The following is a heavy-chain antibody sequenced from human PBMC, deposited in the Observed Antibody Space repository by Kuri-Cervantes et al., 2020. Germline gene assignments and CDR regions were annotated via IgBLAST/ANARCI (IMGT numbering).Heavy chain of an antibody. Sequence: SVKVSCKASGGTFSSYAISWVRQAPGQGLEWMGGIIPIFGTANYAQKFQGRVTITADKSTSTAYMELSSLRSEDTAVYYCARTKTYYYGSGSYSPSHYYNYMDVWGKGTTVTVSS. CDR1: GGTFSSYA. D-gene: IGHD3-10*01. J-gene: IGHJ6*03. CDR3: ARTKTYYYGSGSYSPSHYYNYMDV. CDR2: IIPIFGTA. V-gene: IGHV1-69*06.